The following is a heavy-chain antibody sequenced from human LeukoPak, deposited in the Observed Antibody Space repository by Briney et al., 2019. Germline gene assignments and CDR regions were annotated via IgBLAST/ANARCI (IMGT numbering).Heavy chain of an antibody. Sequence: QPGRSLRLSCAASGFTFSSYGMHWVRQAPGKGLEWVAVIWYDGSNKYYADSVKGRFTNSRDNSKNTLYLQMNSLRAEDTAVYYCARENSGRFDPWGQGTLVTVSS. J-gene: IGHJ5*02. CDR3: ARENSGRFDP. CDR1: GFTFSSYG. D-gene: IGHD4-23*01. V-gene: IGHV3-33*01. CDR2: IWYDGSNK.